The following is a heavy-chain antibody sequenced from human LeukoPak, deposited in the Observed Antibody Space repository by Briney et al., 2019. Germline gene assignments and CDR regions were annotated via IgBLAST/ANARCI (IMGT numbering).Heavy chain of an antibody. V-gene: IGHV1-69*13. CDR2: IIPMFETA. CDR1: GGTFNSYA. Sequence: ASVKVSCKASGGTFNSYAISWVRQAPGQGLEWMGGIIPMFETANYAQKFQGRVTITADEFTTTVYMELSSLRSEDTAVYYCAREYCSGGSCYSFFDYWGQGTLVTVSS. D-gene: IGHD2-15*01. CDR3: AREYCSGGSCYSFFDY. J-gene: IGHJ4*02.